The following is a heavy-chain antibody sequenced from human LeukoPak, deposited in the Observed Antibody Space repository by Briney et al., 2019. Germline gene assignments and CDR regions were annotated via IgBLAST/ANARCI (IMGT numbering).Heavy chain of an antibody. D-gene: IGHD3-9*01. CDR3: AREALTGYYSYYYYYYMDV. V-gene: IGHV3-7*01. CDR2: IKQDGSEK. CDR1: GFTFSSYW. J-gene: IGHJ6*03. Sequence: PGGSLRLSCAASGFTFSSYWMSWVRQAPGKGLEWVANIKQDGSEKYYVDSVKGRFTISRDNAKNSLYLQMNSLRAEDTAVYYCAREALTGYYSYYYYYYMDVWGKGTTVTISS.